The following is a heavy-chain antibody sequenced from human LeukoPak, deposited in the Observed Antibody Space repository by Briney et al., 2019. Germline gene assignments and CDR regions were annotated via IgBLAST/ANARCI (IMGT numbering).Heavy chain of an antibody. Sequence: GRSLRLSCAASGFTFSSYWMHWVRQVPGKGLVWVARINPGGSSITYADSVKGRFTISRDNAKNTLYLQMDSLRAEVTGVYYCARSNQADDYWGQGTLVTVSS. CDR1: GFTFSSYW. D-gene: IGHD1-14*01. CDR2: INPGGSSI. J-gene: IGHJ4*02. CDR3: ARSNQADDY. V-gene: IGHV3-74*01.